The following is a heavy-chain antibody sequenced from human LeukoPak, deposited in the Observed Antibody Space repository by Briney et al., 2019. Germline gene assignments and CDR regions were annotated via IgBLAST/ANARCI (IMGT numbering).Heavy chain of an antibody. CDR3: AKGLYGSGSYPDY. V-gene: IGHV3-11*01. CDR2: ISRSGSTK. Sequence: GGSLRLSCAASGFTFSDYNMRWIRQAPGKGLEWVSSISRSGSTKYYADSVKGRFTISRDNAKNSLFLQRNSLRAEDMALYYCAKGLYGSGSYPDYWGQGTLVTVSS. D-gene: IGHD3-10*01. J-gene: IGHJ4*02. CDR1: GFTFSDYN.